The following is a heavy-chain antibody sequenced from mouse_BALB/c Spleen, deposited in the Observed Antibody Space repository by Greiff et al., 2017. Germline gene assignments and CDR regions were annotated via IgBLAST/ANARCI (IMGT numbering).Heavy chain of an antibody. J-gene: IGHJ4*01. V-gene: IGHV8-11*01. Sequence: ESGPGILQPSQTLSLTCSFSGFSLSTYGIGVGWLRQPSGKGLEWLAHNWWNDNKYYNTALTSRLTISKDTSNNQVFLKIASVDTADTATYYCARIPMITTRGYAMDYWGQGTSVTVSS. CDR3: ARIPMITTRGYAMDY. CDR1: GFSLSTYGIG. CDR2: NWWNDNK. D-gene: IGHD2-4*01.